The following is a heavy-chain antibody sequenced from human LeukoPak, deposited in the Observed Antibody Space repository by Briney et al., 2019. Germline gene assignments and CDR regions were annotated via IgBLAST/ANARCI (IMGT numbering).Heavy chain of an antibody. V-gene: IGHV4-39*01. CDR1: DGSISSSSYY. D-gene: IGHD6-19*01. Sequence: SETLSLTCTVSDGSISSSSYYLGWIRQPPGKGLEWIGNIYYTGSTYYNASLQSRVTISIDMSKNQFSLRLSSVTAADAAMYYCVKSGGYGLIDYWGQGTLVTVSS. J-gene: IGHJ4*02. CDR3: VKSGGYGLIDY. CDR2: IYYTGST.